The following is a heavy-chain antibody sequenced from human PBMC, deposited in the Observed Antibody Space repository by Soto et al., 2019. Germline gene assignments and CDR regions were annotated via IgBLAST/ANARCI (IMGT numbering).Heavy chain of an antibody. D-gene: IGHD2-2*01. V-gene: IGHV3-23*01. CDR1: GFTFSGYA. Sequence: GGSLRLSCAGSGFTFSGYAMTWVRQAPGKGLEWVSVISTSADRPDYADSVKGRFTISRDQSKNTLYLQMNSLRAEDTAVYYCARDFCPVPTCYDLWGQGVLVTVSS. CDR2: ISTSADRP. J-gene: IGHJ4*02. CDR3: ARDFCPVPTCYDL.